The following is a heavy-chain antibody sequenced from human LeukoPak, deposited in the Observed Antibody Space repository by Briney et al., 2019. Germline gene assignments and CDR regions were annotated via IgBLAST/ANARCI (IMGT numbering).Heavy chain of an antibody. J-gene: IGHJ3*02. CDR2: ISSSSSYI. Sequence: PGGSLRLSCAVSGFTFSSYSMNWVRQAPGNGLEWVSSISSSSSYIYYADSVKGRFTISRDNAKNSLYLQMNSLRAEDTAVYYCARVRGQRYYDSSGYRSDAFDIWGQGTMVTVSS. CDR3: ARVRGQRYYDSSGYRSDAFDI. CDR1: GFTFSSYS. D-gene: IGHD3-22*01. V-gene: IGHV3-21*01.